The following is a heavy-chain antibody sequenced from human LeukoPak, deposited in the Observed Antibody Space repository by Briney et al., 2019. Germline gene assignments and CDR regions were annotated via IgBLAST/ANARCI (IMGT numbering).Heavy chain of an antibody. J-gene: IGHJ4*02. D-gene: IGHD3-10*01. CDR1: GGSISSSIYY. V-gene: IGHV4-39*07. CDR2: IYYSGST. Sequence: SETLSLTCTVSGGSISSSIYYWGWIRQPPGKGLEWLGSIYYSGSTDYKPSLRSRVTILVDTSKKQFCLKLSSVSGADTAVYYCARGMGSGSCTYYFDYWGQGTLVTVSS. CDR3: ARGMGSGSCTYYFDY.